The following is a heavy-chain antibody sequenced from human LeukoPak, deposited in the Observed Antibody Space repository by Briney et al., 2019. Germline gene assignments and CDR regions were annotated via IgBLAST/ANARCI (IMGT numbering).Heavy chain of an antibody. V-gene: IGHV3-7*01. J-gene: IGHJ3*02. CDR1: GFTFSSYW. CDR3: ARASHDYGDLLDAFDI. CDR2: IKQDGSEK. Sequence: GGSLRLSCAASGFTFSSYWMSWVRQAPGKGLEWVANIKQDGSEKYYVDSVKGRFTISRDNAKNSLYLQMNSLRAEDTAVYYCARASHDYGDLLDAFDIWGQGTRVTVS. D-gene: IGHD4-17*01.